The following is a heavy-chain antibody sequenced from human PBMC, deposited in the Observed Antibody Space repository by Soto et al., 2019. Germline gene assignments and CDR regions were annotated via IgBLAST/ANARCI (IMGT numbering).Heavy chain of an antibody. J-gene: IGHJ4*02. CDR2: IWYDGNTK. CDR3: ARDPCFSCGSIPYLDY. Sequence: QVQLVESGGGVVQPGRSLRLSCAASGFTVSNTGMHWVRQAPGKGLEWVAVIWYDGNTKYYADSVKGRFTISRDNSMNTLYLQTNSLRAEDTAVYYCARDPCFSCGSIPYLDYWGQGTLVTVSS. V-gene: IGHV3-33*01. D-gene: IGHD2-2*01. CDR1: GFTVSNTG.